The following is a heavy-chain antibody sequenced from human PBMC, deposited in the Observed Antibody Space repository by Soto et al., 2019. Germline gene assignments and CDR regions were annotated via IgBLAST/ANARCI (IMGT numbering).Heavy chain of an antibody. CDR3: ARDFILTYYYDSSGVFDY. J-gene: IGHJ4*02. CDR1: GFTFSSYA. CDR2: ISYDGSNK. V-gene: IGHV3-30-3*01. D-gene: IGHD3-22*01. Sequence: LRLSCAASGFTFSSYAMHWVRQAPGKGLEWVAVISYDGSNKYYADSVKGRFTISRDNSKNTLYLQMNSLRAEDTAVYYCARDFILTYYYDSSGVFDYWGQGTLVTVSS.